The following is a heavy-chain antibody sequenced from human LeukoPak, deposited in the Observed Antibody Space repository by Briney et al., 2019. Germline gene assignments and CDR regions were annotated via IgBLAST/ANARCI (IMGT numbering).Heavy chain of an antibody. CDR1: GYTFTGYY. Sequence: ASVKVSCKASGYTFTGYYMHWVRQAPGQGLEWMGWINPNSGGTNYAQKFQGRVTMTRDTSISTAYMELSRLRSDDTAVYYCARYPGTTSYPFDYWGQGTLGSVSS. CDR2: INPNSGGT. J-gene: IGHJ4*02. V-gene: IGHV1-2*02. D-gene: IGHD1-1*01. CDR3: ARYPGTTSYPFDY.